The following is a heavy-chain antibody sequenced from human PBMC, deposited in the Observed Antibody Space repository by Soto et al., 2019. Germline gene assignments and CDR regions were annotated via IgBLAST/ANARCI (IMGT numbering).Heavy chain of an antibody. V-gene: IGHV3-23*01. Sequence: LRLSCVASGFPFSSYAMSWVRQTPGKGLEWVSGISGSGGRTYYADSVKGRFTISRDNSNSTLSLQMHILRVEDTAVYFCAKGGYYSLFDIWGQGTMVTVSS. CDR1: GFPFSSYA. CDR3: AKGGYYSLFDI. CDR2: ISGSGGRT. J-gene: IGHJ3*02. D-gene: IGHD3-16*01.